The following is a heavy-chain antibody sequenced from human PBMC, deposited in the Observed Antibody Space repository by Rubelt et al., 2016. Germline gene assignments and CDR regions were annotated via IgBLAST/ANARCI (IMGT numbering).Heavy chain of an antibody. CDR1: GGSFSDYY. CDR2: ISPSGST. D-gene: IGHD2-15*01. J-gene: IGHJ4*02. CDR3: ATRLPTDD. V-gene: IGHV4-34*01. Sequence: QVHLQQWGAGLLKPSETLSLTCAVYGGSFSDYYWSWIRQPPGKGLEWIGEISPSGSTDYNPSLKSRITISVDTSKNQFSRKLSAVTAADTAVYFCATRLPTDDWSQGTPVTV.